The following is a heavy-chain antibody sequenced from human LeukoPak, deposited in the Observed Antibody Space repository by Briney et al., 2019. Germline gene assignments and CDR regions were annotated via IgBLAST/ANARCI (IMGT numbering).Heavy chain of an antibody. CDR1: GGSISSGDYY. D-gene: IGHD3-10*01. CDR2: IYYSGST. CDR3: ARDNYGSGSHAPGVWFGP. V-gene: IGHV4-30-4*01. J-gene: IGHJ5*02. Sequence: SETLSLTCTVSGGSISSGDYYWSWIRQPPGKGLEWIGYIYYSGSTYYNPSLKSRVTISVDTSKNQFSLKLSSVTAADTAVYYCARDNYGSGSHAPGVWFGPWGQGTLVTVSS.